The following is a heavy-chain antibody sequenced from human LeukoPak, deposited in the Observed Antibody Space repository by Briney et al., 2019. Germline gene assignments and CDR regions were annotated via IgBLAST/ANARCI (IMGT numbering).Heavy chain of an antibody. D-gene: IGHD3-10*01. Sequence: GGSLRLSCAASEFSVGSNYMTWVRQAPGKGLEWVSLIYSGGSTYYADSVKGRFTISRDNSKNTLYLQMNSLRAEDTAVYYCARHWGSGSYYLPYWGQGTLVTVSS. CDR3: ARHWGSGSYYLPY. CDR1: EFSVGSNY. CDR2: IYSGGST. J-gene: IGHJ4*02. V-gene: IGHV3-66*04.